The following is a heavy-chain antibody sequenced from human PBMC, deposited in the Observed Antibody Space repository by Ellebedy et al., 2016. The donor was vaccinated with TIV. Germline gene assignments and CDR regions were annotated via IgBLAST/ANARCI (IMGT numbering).Heavy chain of an antibody. Sequence: GGSLRLSXAASGFTFSDYYMSWIRQAPGKGLEWVSYISSSGSTIYYADSVKGRFTISRDNAKNSLYLQMNSLRAEDTAVYYCARDRRYYYDSSGPRGYWGQGTLVTVSS. J-gene: IGHJ4*02. CDR3: ARDRRYYYDSSGPRGY. CDR2: ISSSGSTI. V-gene: IGHV3-11*01. D-gene: IGHD3-22*01. CDR1: GFTFSDYY.